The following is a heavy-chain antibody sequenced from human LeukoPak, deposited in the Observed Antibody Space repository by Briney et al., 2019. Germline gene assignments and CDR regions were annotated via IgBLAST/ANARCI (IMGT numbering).Heavy chain of an antibody. CDR2: ITSDGGNT. CDR1: GFTFSSYW. CDR3: ARAIVGAIDY. J-gene: IGHJ4*02. Sequence: GGSLRLSCGASGFTFSSYWVHWVRQVPGKGLVWVSRITSDGGNTAYADSVKGRFTMSRDNAKNTLYLQMNSLRAEDTAVYYCARAIVGAIDYWGQGTLVTVSS. V-gene: IGHV3-74*03. D-gene: IGHD1-26*01.